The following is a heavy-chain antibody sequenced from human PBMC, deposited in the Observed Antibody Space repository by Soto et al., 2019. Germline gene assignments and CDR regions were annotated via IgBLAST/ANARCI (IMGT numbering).Heavy chain of an antibody. V-gene: IGHV3-30*03. Sequence: GGSLRLSCAASGFILSNYGLHWVRQAPGKGLEWVAVISDDGSNKYYADSVQGRFTISRDKSKNTLYLQMNSLRAEDTAVYYCARPRGPYYYYYGMDVWGQGTTVTVSS. CDR3: ARPRGPYYYYYGMDV. D-gene: IGHD3-16*01. CDR1: GFILSNYG. CDR2: ISDDGSNK. J-gene: IGHJ6*02.